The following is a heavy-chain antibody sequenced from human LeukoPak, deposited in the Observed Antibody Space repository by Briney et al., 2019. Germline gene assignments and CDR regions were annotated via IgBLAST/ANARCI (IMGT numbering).Heavy chain of an antibody. CDR2: ISSSSSTI. Sequence: GGSLRLSCAASGFTFSSYSMNWVRQAPGKGLEWVSYISSSSSTIYYADSVKGRFTISRDNSKNTLYLQMNSLRAEDTAVYYCATTHNNYDFWSGYWNDAFDIWGQGTMVTVSS. J-gene: IGHJ3*02. D-gene: IGHD3-3*01. CDR1: GFTFSSYS. V-gene: IGHV3-48*01. CDR3: ATTHNNYDFWSGYWNDAFDI.